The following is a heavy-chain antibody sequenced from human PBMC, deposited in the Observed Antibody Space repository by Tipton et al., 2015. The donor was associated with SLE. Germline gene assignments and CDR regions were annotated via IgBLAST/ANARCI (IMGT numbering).Heavy chain of an antibody. CDR3: ARGIVFQH. CDR2: INHSGST. D-gene: IGHD3-16*02. J-gene: IGHJ1*01. V-gene: IGHV4-34*01. Sequence: TLSLTCAVYGGPFSGYYWSWIRQPPGRGLEWIGEINHSGSTNYNPSLESRVTISVNTSKNQFSLKVRSVTAADTAVYYCARGIVFQHWGQGTLVTVSS. CDR1: GGPFSGYY.